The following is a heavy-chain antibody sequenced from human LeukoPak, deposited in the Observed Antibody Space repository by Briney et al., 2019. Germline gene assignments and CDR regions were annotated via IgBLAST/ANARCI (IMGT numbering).Heavy chain of an antibody. V-gene: IGHV3-21*01. CDR3: ARDDLTGTTPKNFDY. D-gene: IGHD1-20*01. J-gene: IGHJ4*02. CDR2: ISSSSSYI. Sequence: PGGSLRLSCAASGFTFSNAWMSWVRQAPGKGLEWVSSISSSSSYIYYADSVKGRFTISRDNAKNSLYLQMNSLRAEDTAVYYCARDDLTGTTPKNFDYWGQGTLVTVSS. CDR1: GFTFSNAW.